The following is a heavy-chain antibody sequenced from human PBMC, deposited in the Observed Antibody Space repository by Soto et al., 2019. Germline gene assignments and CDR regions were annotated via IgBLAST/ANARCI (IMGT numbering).Heavy chain of an antibody. CDR1: GYTFTGYA. CDR2: INAGNGNT. Sequence: GASVKVSCKASGYTFTGYAMYWVRQAPGQRLEWMGWINAGNGNTKYSQKFRGRVTITRDTSASAAYMELSSLSSEDTAVYYCARAVAVPADFDYWGQGTLVTVSS. J-gene: IGHJ4*02. V-gene: IGHV1-3*01. D-gene: IGHD6-19*01. CDR3: ARAVAVPADFDY.